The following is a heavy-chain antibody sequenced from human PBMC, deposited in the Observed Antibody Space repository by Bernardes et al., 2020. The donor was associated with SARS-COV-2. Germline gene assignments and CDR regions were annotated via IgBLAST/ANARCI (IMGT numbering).Heavy chain of an antibody. D-gene: IGHD6-19*01. CDR1: GYTFTSYD. CDR3: ARRGSGWRLYYFDY. J-gene: IGHJ4*02. Sequence: VKVSCKASGYTFTSYDINWVRQATGQGLEWMGWMNPNSGNTGYAQKFQGRVTMTRNTSISTAYMELSSLRSEDTAVYYCARRGSGWRLYYFDYWGQGTLVTVSS. V-gene: IGHV1-8*01. CDR2: MNPNSGNT.